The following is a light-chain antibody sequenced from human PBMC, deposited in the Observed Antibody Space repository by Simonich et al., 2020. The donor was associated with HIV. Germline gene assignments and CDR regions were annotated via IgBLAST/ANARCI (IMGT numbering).Light chain of an antibody. CDR3: FSYTDNRGV. Sequence: QSALTQPASVSGSPGQSITISCTGTSSDVGGYNYVSWYQQHPGKAPKLMIYDVRKRPSGVSNRFSGSKSGNTASLTISGLQAEDEADYYCFSYTDNRGVFGGGTKLTVL. CDR2: DVR. J-gene: IGLJ3*02. V-gene: IGLV2-14*03. CDR1: SSDVGGYNY.